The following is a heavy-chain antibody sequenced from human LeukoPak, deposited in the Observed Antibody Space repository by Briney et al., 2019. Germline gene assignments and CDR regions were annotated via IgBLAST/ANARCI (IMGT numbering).Heavy chain of an antibody. CDR1: GYTFTGYY. CDR3: AGICSSTSCDLDY. V-gene: IGHV1-2*06. CDR2: INPNSGGT. D-gene: IGHD2-2*01. Sequence: ASVKVSCKASGYTFTGYYMHWVRQAPGQGLEWMGRINPNSGGTNYAQKIQGRVTMTRDTSISTAYMELSRLRSDDTAVYYCAGICSSTSCDLDYWGQGTLVTVSS. J-gene: IGHJ4*02.